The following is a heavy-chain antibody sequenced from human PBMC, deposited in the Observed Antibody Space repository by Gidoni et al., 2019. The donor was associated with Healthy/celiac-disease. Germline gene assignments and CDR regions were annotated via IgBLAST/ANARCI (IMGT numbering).Heavy chain of an antibody. J-gene: IGHJ4*02. CDR1: GGPISSSNW. CDR3: AIRERSSWGKDYFDY. V-gene: IGHV4-4*02. D-gene: IGHD6-13*01. CDR2: IYHSGST. Sequence: QVQLQESGPGLVKPSGTLSLTCAVSGGPISSSNWWSWVRQPPGKGLEWIGEIYHSGSTNYNPSLKSRVTISVDKSKNQFSLKLSSVTAADTAVYYCAIRERSSWGKDYFDYWGQGTLVTVSS.